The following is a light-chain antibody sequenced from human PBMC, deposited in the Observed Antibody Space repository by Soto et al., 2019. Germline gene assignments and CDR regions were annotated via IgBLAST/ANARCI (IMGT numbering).Light chain of an antibody. V-gene: IGLV2-8*01. CDR2: DVN. J-gene: IGLJ1*01. CDR1: SSDVGAYIF. Sequence: QSALTQPPSASGSPGQSVTISCTGTSSDVGAYIFVSWYQQHPGKAPKLMIYDVNRRPSGVPDRFPGSKSGNTASLTVSGLQAEDEADYYCSSYTSSSTLVFGTGTKVTVL. CDR3: SSYTSSSTLV.